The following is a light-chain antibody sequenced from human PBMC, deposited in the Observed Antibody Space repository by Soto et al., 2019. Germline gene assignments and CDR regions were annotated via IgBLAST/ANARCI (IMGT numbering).Light chain of an antibody. CDR2: GAS. J-gene: IGKJ4*01. Sequence: EILMTQSPSTLSVSPGERATLSCGAGQSVSSKLAWYQQKPGQAPRLLIYGASTRATGIPASFSGSGSGTDFTLTISRLEPDDFAVYYCQQYGSSHPLTFGGGTKVDIK. CDR1: QSVSSK. V-gene: IGKV3-15*01. CDR3: QQYGSSHPLT.